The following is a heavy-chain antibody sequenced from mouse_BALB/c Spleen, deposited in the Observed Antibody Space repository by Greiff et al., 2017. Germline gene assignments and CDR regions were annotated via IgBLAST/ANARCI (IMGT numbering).Heavy chain of an antibody. CDR3: ASFYDYEGGFAY. CDR1: GYTFSSYW. Sequence: QVQLKQSGAELMKPGASVKISCKATGYTFSSYWIEWVKQRPGHGLEWIGEILPGSGSTNYNEKFKGKATFTADTSSNTAYMQLSSLTSEDSAVYYCASFYDYEGGFAYWGQGTLVTVSA. V-gene: IGHV1-9*01. CDR2: ILPGSGST. J-gene: IGHJ3*01. D-gene: IGHD2-4*01.